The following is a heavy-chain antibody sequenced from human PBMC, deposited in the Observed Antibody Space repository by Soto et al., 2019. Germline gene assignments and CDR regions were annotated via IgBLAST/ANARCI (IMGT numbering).Heavy chain of an antibody. CDR2: IYPSGTI. J-gene: IGHJ4*02. Sequence: TLSLTCAVSGVSITTNGYSWSWIRQPPGKGLEWIGYIYPSGTIFYNPSLNSRVTISADTSNNQFSLKLTSMTAADTAVYFCATYTAFAKYYFDYWGRGTLVTVSS. D-gene: IGHD3-16*01. CDR3: ATYTAFAKYYFDY. CDR1: GVSITTNGYS. V-gene: IGHV4-30-2*01.